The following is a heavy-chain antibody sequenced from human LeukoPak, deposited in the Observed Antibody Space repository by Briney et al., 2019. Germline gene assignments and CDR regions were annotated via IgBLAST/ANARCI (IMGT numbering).Heavy chain of an antibody. J-gene: IGHJ4*02. D-gene: IGHD3-10*01. CDR2: IKQDGSDK. V-gene: IGHV3-7*01. Sequence: GGSLRLSCAASGFTFSDYWMSWVRQAPAKGPEWVANIKQDGSDKYYVDSVKGRFTISRDNSKNTLYLQMNSLRIEDTAVYYCAKESATMVRGVVHFDYWGQGTLVTVSS. CDR1: GFTFSDYW. CDR3: AKESATMVRGVVHFDY.